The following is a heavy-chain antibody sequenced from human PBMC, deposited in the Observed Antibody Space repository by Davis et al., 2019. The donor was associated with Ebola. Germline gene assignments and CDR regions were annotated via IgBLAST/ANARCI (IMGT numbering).Heavy chain of an antibody. J-gene: IGHJ4*02. CDR1: GGSISSSNW. V-gene: IGHV4-4*02. CDR2: IYHSGST. D-gene: IGHD3-3*01. Sequence: MPSETLSLTCAVSGGSISSSNWWSWVRQPPGKGLEWIGEIYHSGSTNYNPSLKSRVTISVDTSKNQFSLKLSSVTAADTAVYYCASASTTYYDFWSGYYPTFDYWGQGTLVTVSS. CDR3: ASASTTYYDFWSGYYPTFDY.